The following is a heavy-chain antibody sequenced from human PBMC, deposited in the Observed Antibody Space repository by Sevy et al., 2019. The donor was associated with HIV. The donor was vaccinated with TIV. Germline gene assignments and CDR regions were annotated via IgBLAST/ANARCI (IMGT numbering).Heavy chain of an antibody. V-gene: IGHV1-2*02. CDR1: GYTVTGYY. CDR3: ARMRDYFDTSGYYPLKY. D-gene: IGHD3-22*01. CDR2: SNPKTGGT. J-gene: IGHJ4*02. Sequence: ASVKVSCKASGYTVTGYYVHWLRQAPGQGLEWMGWSNPKTGGTYFAKKFQDRVTMTTGTSITTAYMELSGLRFDDTAVYYCARMRDYFDTSGYYPLKYWGQRTLVTVSS.